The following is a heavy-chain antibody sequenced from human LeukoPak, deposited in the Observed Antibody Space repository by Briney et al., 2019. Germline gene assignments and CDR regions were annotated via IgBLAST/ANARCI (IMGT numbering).Heavy chain of an antibody. J-gene: IGHJ4*02. V-gene: IGHV3-9*01. CDR1: GFTFDDYA. Sequence: GGSLRLSCAAPGFTFDDYAMHWVRQAPGKGLEWVSGISWNSGSIGYADSVKGRFTISRDNAKNSLYLQTNSLRAEDRALYYXXXXAGATVTTGVFDYWGQGTLVTVSS. CDR3: XXXAGATVTTGVFDY. D-gene: IGHD4-17*01. CDR2: ISWNSGSI.